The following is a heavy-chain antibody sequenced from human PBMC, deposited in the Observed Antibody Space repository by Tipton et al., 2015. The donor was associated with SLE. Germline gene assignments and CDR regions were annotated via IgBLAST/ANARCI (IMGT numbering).Heavy chain of an antibody. Sequence: TLSLTCTVSGGSISSYYWSWIRQPPGKGLEWIGEINHSGSTNYNPSLKSRVTISVDTSKNQFSLKLSSVTAADTAVYYCARGAEGEDTAMANYFDYWGQGTLVTVSS. D-gene: IGHD5-18*01. CDR1: GGSISSYY. CDR2: INHSGST. CDR3: ARGAEGEDTAMANYFDY. J-gene: IGHJ4*02. V-gene: IGHV4-34*01.